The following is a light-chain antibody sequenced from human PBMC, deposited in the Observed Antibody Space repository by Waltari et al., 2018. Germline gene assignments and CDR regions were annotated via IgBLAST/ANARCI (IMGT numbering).Light chain of an antibody. CDR1: SNDVGSYNL. Sequence: QSALTQHASVSGSPGQSTTLSCPGTSNDVGSYNLVSLYQQYPGKAPKVVVYEVSKRPSGVSNRFSGSKSGNTASLTISGLQAEDEADYYCCSYTRSDYVTFGGGTKVTVL. V-gene: IGLV2-23*02. J-gene: IGLJ2*01. CDR2: EVS. CDR3: CSYTRSDYVT.